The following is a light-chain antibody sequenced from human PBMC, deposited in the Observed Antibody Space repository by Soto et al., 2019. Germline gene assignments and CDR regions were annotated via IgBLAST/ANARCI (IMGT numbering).Light chain of an antibody. Sequence: IQMTQSPSMVSASVGDKVIITCRASQHIRDLLAWYQQRPGKAPELLIYKASHLQTGVPSGFSGTGFGTEFTLTFTSLQPDDLATYYCQHYDHYPWTFGQGTKVEV. CDR1: QHIRDL. V-gene: IGKV1-5*03. CDR3: QHYDHYPWT. CDR2: KAS. J-gene: IGKJ1*01.